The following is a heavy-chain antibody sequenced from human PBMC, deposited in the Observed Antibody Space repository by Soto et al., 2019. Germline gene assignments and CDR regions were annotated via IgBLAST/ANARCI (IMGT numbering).Heavy chain of an antibody. D-gene: IGHD3-22*01. CDR1: GFPFSSSH. CDR3: ARVVVVIPPGYYYAMDV. Sequence: GGSLRLSCAASGFPFSSSHMTWARQVQGRGLGWVAYITSRRETIYYADSVKSRFTISRDNGKNSLFLQMNSLRDEDTAVYYCARVVVVIPPGYYYAMDVWGQGTTVTVSS. J-gene: IGHJ6*02. CDR2: ITSRRETI. V-gene: IGHV3-48*02.